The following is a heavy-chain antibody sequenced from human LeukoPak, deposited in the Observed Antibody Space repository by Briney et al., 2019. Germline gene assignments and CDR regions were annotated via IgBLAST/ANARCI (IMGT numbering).Heavy chain of an antibody. Sequence: TLSLTCTVSGGSISSGSYYWSWIRQPAGKGLEWIGRIYTSGSINYNPSLKSRVTISVDTSKNHFSLKLSSVTAAGTAVYYCAGVYYYYYYMDVWGKGTTVTVSS. V-gene: IGHV4-61*02. D-gene: IGHD2-8*01. J-gene: IGHJ6*03. CDR2: IYTSGSI. CDR1: GGSISSGSYY. CDR3: AGVYYYYYYMDV.